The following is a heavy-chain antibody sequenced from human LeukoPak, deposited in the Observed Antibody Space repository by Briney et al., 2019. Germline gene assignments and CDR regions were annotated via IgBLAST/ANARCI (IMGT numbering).Heavy chain of an antibody. D-gene: IGHD2-2*01. Sequence: SETLSLTCALDGGSFSGYYWSWIRQPPGRGLGWIGEINHSGSTNYNPSLKSRVTISVDTSKNPFSPKPSYVTAPDTAVYYCASTRSSTSCYFGWFDPWGQGTLVTVSS. CDR1: GGSFSGYY. CDR3: ASTRSSTSCYFGWFDP. V-gene: IGHV4-34*01. J-gene: IGHJ5*02. CDR2: INHSGST.